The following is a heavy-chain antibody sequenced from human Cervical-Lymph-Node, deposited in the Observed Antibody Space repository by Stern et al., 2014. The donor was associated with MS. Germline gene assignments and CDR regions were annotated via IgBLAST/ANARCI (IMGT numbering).Heavy chain of an antibody. CDR3: ARDGYYESSGYDAFDI. D-gene: IGHD3-22*01. J-gene: IGHJ3*02. Sequence: EQLGESGGSVVQPGRSRRLSCAASGFTFSSYAMHWVRPAPGKGLEWGAVISYDGSNKYNAASVKGRFTTPREHSKKKQYLQMNSLRAEDTAVYYCARDGYYESSGYDAFDIWVQGTMVTVSS. CDR1: GFTFSSYA. V-gene: IGHV3-30-3*01. CDR2: ISYDGSNK.